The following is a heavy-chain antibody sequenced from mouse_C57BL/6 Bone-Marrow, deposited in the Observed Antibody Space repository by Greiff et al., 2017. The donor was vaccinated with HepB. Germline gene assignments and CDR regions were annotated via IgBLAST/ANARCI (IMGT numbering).Heavy chain of an antibody. CDR1: GYTFTSYW. V-gene: IGHV1-64*01. J-gene: IGHJ2*01. CDR3: ARGYSNYWNFDY. CDR2: IHPNSGST. D-gene: IGHD2-5*01. Sequence: QVQLKQPGAELVKPGASVKLSCKASGYTFTSYWMHWVKQRPGQGLEWIGMIHPNSGSTNYNEKFKSKATLTVDKSSSTAYMQLSSLTSEDSAVYYCARGYSNYWNFDYWGQGTTLTVSS.